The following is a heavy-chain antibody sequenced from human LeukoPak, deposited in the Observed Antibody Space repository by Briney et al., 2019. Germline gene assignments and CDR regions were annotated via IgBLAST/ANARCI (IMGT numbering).Heavy chain of an antibody. CDR3: ARRFTGTMVRGVIITVAFDI. CDR1: GGSLSSGGYY. J-gene: IGHJ3*02. Sequence: SQTLSLTCTVSGGSLSSGGYYWSWIRQPPGKGLEWIGYIYHSGSTYYNPSLKSRVTISVDRSKNQFSLKLSSVTAADTAVYYCARRFTGTMVRGVIITVAFDIWGQGTMVTVSS. D-gene: IGHD3-10*01. CDR2: IYHSGST. V-gene: IGHV4-30-2*01.